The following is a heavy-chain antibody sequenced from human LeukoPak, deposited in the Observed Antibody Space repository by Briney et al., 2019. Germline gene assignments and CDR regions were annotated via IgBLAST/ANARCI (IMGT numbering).Heavy chain of an antibody. J-gene: IGHJ4*02. CDR1: GFAFSDYY. V-gene: IGHV3-11*04. CDR2: ISSSGSTK. Sequence: GGSLRLSCAASGFAFSDYYMSWIRQAPGKGLEWVSYISSSGSTKHYADSVKGRFTISRDNAKNSLYLQMNSLRAEDMAVYYCARDRDVRHYYFDYWGQGTLVTVSS. D-gene: IGHD3-16*01. CDR3: ARDRDVRHYYFDY.